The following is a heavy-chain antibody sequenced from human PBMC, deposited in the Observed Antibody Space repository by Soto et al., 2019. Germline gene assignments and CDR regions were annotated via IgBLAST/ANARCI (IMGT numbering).Heavy chain of an antibody. D-gene: IGHD3-10*01. CDR3: ARAVEYYRSSMDV. CDR1: GFTFSSYG. V-gene: IGHV3-33*01. Sequence: QVQLVESGGGVVQPGRSLRLSCAASGFTFSSYGMHWVRQAPGKGLEWVAVIWYDGSNKYYADSVKGRFTISRDNSKHTLYLQMNSLRAEDKAVYYCARAVEYYRSSMDVWGQGTTVTVSS. J-gene: IGHJ6*02. CDR2: IWYDGSNK.